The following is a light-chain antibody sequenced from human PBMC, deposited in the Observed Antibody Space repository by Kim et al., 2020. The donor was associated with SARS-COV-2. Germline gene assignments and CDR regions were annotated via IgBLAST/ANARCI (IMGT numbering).Light chain of an antibody. Sequence: QSVLTQPPSVSAAPGQKVTISCSGSTFNIGNNFVSWYQQLPGTAPKLLIYDNNQRPSGIPDRFSGSKSGTSATLGITGLQTGDEADYYCGTWDNSLSAMVFGGGTKLTVL. J-gene: IGLJ2*01. CDR3: GTWDNSLSAMV. CDR1: TFNIGNNF. CDR2: DNN. V-gene: IGLV1-51*01.